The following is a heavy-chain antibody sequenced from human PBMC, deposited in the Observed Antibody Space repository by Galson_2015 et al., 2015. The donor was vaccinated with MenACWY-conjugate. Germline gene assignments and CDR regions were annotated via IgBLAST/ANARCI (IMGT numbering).Heavy chain of an antibody. Sequence: LRLSCAASGFSFSGSWMSWVRQAPGKGLEWVANIKQDASEKYYVDSVKGRFAISRDNAKTSLYLQMNSLGAEDTAVYYCARGPRYGAFDIWGQGTMVTVSS. V-gene: IGHV3-7*03. CDR1: GFSFSGSW. CDR3: ARGPRYGAFDI. CDR2: IKQDASEK. J-gene: IGHJ3*02. D-gene: IGHD4-17*01.